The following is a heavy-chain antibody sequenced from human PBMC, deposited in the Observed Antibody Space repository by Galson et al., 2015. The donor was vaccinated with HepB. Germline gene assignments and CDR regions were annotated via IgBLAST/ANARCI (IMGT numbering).Heavy chain of an antibody. CDR3: ARHWAMVTRAPWGY. CDR2: IYYSGGT. D-gene: IGHD5-18*01. J-gene: IGHJ4*02. CDR1: GGSISSSGYY. V-gene: IGHV4-39*01. Sequence: ETLSLTCTVSGGSISSSGYYWGWIRQPPGRGLEWIGSIYYSGGTSYNSSLKSRVTISLDTARNQFSLKLNSVTAADTAVYYCARHWAMVTRAPWGYWGQGTLVTVSS.